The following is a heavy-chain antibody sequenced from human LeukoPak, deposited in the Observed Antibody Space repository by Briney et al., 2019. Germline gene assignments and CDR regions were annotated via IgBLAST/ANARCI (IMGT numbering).Heavy chain of an antibody. CDR3: ARYSRVEMATINDY. CDR1: GFTFSSYS. Sequence: GGSLRLSCAASGFTFSSYSMNWVRQAPGKGLEWVSSISSSSSYIYYADSVKGRFTISRDNAKHSLYLQMNSLRAEDTAVYYCARYSRVEMATINDYWGQGTLVTVSS. J-gene: IGHJ4*02. CDR2: ISSSSSYI. D-gene: IGHD5-24*01. V-gene: IGHV3-21*01.